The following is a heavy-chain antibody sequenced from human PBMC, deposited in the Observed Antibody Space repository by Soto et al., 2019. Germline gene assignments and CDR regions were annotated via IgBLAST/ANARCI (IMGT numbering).Heavy chain of an antibody. CDR2: IIPILGIA. V-gene: IGHV1-69*04. D-gene: IGHD6-19*01. J-gene: IGHJ4*02. Sequence: GASVKVSCKASGGTFSSYTISWVRQAPGQGLEWMGRIIPILGIANYAQKFQGRVTITADKSTSTAYMELSSLRSEDTAVYYCAREEQWLGRFDYWGQGTLVTVSS. CDR1: GGTFSSYT. CDR3: AREEQWLGRFDY.